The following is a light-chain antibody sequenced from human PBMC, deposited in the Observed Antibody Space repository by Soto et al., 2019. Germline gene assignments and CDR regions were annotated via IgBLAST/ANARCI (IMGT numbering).Light chain of an antibody. V-gene: IGLV2-14*01. J-gene: IGLJ2*01. Sequence: QSALTQPAPVSGSLGQSITISCTGTSRDLGGYNYVSWYQQHPGKAPKLMIYDVTNRPSGVSNRFSGSKSGNTASLTISGLQVEDEGDYYCCSYTCSSTLGVFGGGTKLTVL. CDR2: DVT. CDR1: SRDLGGYNY. CDR3: CSYTCSSTLGV.